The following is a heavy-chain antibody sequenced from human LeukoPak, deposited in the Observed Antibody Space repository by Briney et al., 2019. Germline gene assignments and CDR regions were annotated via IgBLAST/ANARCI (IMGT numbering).Heavy chain of an antibody. CDR2: INPNSGGT. CDR1: GYTFTGYY. V-gene: IGHV1-2*02. Sequence: GASVKVSCKASGYTFTGYYMHWVRQAPGQGLEWMGWINPNSGGTNYAQKFQGRVTMTRDTSISTAYMELSRLRSDDTAVYYCARDHPDRTGYYSLFDDWGQGTLVTVSS. J-gene: IGHJ4*02. CDR3: ARDHPDRTGYYSLFDD. D-gene: IGHD3/OR15-3a*01.